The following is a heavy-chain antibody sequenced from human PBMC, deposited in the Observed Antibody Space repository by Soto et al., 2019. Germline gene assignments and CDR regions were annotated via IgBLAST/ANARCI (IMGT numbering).Heavy chain of an antibody. CDR3: ARVRGGGTDL. CDR1: GFTFSEHY. CDR2: ISSGGSHT. D-gene: IGHD3-16*01. V-gene: IGHV3-11*06. J-gene: IGHJ5*02. Sequence: QVQLEESGGGLVKPGGSLRLSCAASGFTFSEHYRSWIRQAPGKGLEWVAYISSGGSHTDYADSVRGRFTSSRDNTKSSLYLQMNSLRDEDTAVYFCARVRGGGTDLLGPGTLVTVSS.